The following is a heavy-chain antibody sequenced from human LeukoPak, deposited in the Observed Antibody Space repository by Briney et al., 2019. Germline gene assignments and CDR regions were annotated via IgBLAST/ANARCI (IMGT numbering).Heavy chain of an antibody. J-gene: IGHJ4*02. Sequence: ASVKVSCKASGYTFTSYDINWVRQATGQGLEWMGWMNPNSGNTGYAQKFQGRVTMTRNTSISTAYMELSSLRSEDTAVYYCARVEEEWELLFDYWGQGTLVTVSS. CDR1: GYTFTSYD. V-gene: IGHV1-8*01. CDR2: MNPNSGNT. CDR3: ARVEEEWELLFDY. D-gene: IGHD1-26*01.